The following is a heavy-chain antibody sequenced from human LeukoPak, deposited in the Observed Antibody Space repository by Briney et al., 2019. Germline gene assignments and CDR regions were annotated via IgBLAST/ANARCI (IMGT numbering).Heavy chain of an antibody. CDR2: IYYDGST. V-gene: IGHV4-39*07. CDR3: AKAPNTGIVGTVRTYFDY. CDR1: GGSISRSSDY. J-gene: IGHJ4*02. D-gene: IGHD1-26*01. Sequence: PSETLSLTCSVSGGSISRSSDYWGWIRQSPGEGLEWIGTIYYDGSTYYNPSLKSRVTISMDTSKNQFSLNLSSVTAEDTAVYYCAKAPNTGIVGTVRTYFDYWGQGTLVTVSS.